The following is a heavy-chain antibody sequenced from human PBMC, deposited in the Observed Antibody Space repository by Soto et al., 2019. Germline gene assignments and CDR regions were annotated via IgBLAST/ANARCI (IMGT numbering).Heavy chain of an antibody. CDR2: IYYSGST. CDR3: ARESSGAYYYYGMDV. Sequence: QVQLQESGPGLVKPSQTLSLTCTVSGGSISSGGYYWSWIRQHPGKGLEWIGYIYYSGSTYYNPSLKSRVTISVDTSKNQLSRKLSSVTAADTAVYYCARESSGAYYYYGMDVWGQGTTVTVSS. V-gene: IGHV4-31*03. J-gene: IGHJ6*02. D-gene: IGHD2-15*01. CDR1: GGSISSGGYY.